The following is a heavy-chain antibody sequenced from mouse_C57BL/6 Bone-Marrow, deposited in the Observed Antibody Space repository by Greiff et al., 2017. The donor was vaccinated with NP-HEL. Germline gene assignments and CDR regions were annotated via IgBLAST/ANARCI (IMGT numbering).Heavy chain of an antibody. CDR3: ARWGGSSYDYYAMDY. V-gene: IGHV1-81*01. J-gene: IGHJ4*01. Sequence: QVQLQQSGAELARPGASVKLSCKASGYTFTSYGISWVKQRTGQGLEWIGEIYPRSGNTYYNEKFKGKATLTADKSSSTAYLELRSLTSEDSAVYFCARWGGSSYDYYAMDYWGQGTSVTVSS. CDR2: IYPRSGNT. D-gene: IGHD1-1*01. CDR1: GYTFTSYG.